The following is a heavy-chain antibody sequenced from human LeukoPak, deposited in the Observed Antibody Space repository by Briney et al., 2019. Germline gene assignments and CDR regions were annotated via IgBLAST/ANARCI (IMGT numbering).Heavy chain of an antibody. CDR2: INQDGSEK. Sequence: GGSLRLSCAASGFTFSSFWMSWFRQAPGKGLEWVANINQDGSEKYYVDSVKGRFTISRDNAKNSLCLQMNSLRDEDTAVYSCARDGVRDGLYFDHWGQGTLVTVSS. CDR3: ARDGVRDGLYFDH. CDR1: GFTFSSFW. J-gene: IGHJ4*02. D-gene: IGHD5-24*01. V-gene: IGHV3-7*01.